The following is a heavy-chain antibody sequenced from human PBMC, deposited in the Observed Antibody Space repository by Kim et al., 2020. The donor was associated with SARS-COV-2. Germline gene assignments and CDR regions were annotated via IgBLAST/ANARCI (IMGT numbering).Heavy chain of an antibody. V-gene: IGHV4-59*01. D-gene: IGHD3-3*01. CDR3: TRFWSGRDY. Sequence: RGRTNYKPALQSRVTISIDTSRNQFSLKLNSVTAADTAIYYCTRFWSGRDYWGQGALVSVSS. J-gene: IGHJ4*02. CDR2: RGRT.